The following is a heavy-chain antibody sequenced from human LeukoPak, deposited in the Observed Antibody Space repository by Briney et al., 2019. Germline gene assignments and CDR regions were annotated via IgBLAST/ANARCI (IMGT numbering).Heavy chain of an antibody. CDR3: AAGSSGYYYVDY. CDR2: IIPIFGTA. J-gene: IGHJ4*02. CDR1: GGTFSSYA. Sequence: SVKVSCKASGGTFSSYAISWVRQAPGQGLEWMGRIIPIFGTANYAQKFQGRVTITPDESTSTAYMELSSLRSEDTAVYYCAAGSSGYYYVDYWGQGTLVTVSS. D-gene: IGHD3-22*01. V-gene: IGHV1-69*13.